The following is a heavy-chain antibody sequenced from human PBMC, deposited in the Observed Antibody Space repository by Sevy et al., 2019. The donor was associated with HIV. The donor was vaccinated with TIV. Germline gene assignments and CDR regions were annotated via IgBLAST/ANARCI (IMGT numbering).Heavy chain of an antibody. D-gene: IGHD2-2*01. J-gene: IGHJ5*02. CDR2: INNSGST. CDR3: ARSPPIVVVPGATSWFDP. CDR1: GGSFSGYY. Sequence: SETLSLTCAVHGGSFSGYYWNWIRQPPGKGLEWIGEINNSGSTNYNPSLKSRVTISVDTSKNQFSLKLSSVTAADTAVYYCARSPPIVVVPGATSWFDPWGQGTLVTVSS. V-gene: IGHV4-34*01.